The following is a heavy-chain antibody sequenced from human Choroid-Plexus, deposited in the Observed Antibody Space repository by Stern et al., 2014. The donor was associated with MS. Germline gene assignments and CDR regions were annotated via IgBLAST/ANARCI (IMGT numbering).Heavy chain of an antibody. CDR2: LSGRGGPT. D-gene: IGHD6-19*01. CDR1: GFSFSTYA. V-gene: IGHV3-23*04. Sequence: EVQLVESGGGLVQPGGSLRLSCAASGFSFSTYAMSWVRQTPGTGLQWVSVLSGRGGPTYSADSVKGLFTIPRDNSKNTLYLQMDSLRADDTAVYYCAKWPHHIAVAGTRYFQHWGQGTLVTVSS. J-gene: IGHJ1*01. CDR3: AKWPHHIAVAGTRYFQH.